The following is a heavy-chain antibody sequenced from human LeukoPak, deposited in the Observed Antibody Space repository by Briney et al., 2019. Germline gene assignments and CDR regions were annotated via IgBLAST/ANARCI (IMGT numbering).Heavy chain of an antibody. CDR1: EYSFPNYC. D-gene: IGHD2-2*01. J-gene: IGHJ5*02. Sequence: GESLKISCKHSEYSFPNYCIGWVRQMPGKGLEWMGIIYPDDSDTRYSPSFQGQVTISADRSINTAYLQWSNLKSSDTAMYYCARHRCSSSTCPSLNNWFDPWGQGTLVTVSS. CDR2: IYPDDSDT. CDR3: ARHRCSSSTCPSLNNWFDP. V-gene: IGHV5-51*01.